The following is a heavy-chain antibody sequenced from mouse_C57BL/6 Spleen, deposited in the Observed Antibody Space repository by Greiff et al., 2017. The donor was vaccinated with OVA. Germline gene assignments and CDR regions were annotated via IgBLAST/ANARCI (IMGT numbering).Heavy chain of an antibody. V-gene: IGHV5-17*01. J-gene: IGHJ4*01. CDR2: ISRGSSTI. D-gene: IGHD2-1*01. Sequence: EVQLQESGGGLVKPGGSLKLSCAASGFTFSDYGMPWVRQAPEKGLEWVAYISRGSSTIYYADTVKGRFTLSRDNAKNTLFLQMTSLRSEDTAMYYCAIDGNYYAMDYWGQGTSVTVSS. CDR3: AIDGNYYAMDY. CDR1: GFTFSDYG.